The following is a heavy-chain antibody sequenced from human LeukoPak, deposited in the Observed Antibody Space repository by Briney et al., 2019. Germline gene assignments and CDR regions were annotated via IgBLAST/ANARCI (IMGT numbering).Heavy chain of an antibody. CDR3: ASSHDGSGND. V-gene: IGHV3-7*01. Sequence: GGGLRLSCAASGFSFSGFLVRWGRPAPGEGGGGVANINQAGSSRFYVDSAKGRFTISRDNSKNSLYLHMSGLRAEDTAVYYCASSHDGSGNDWGQGTLVTVSS. D-gene: IGHD3-22*01. CDR2: INQAGSSR. J-gene: IGHJ4*02. CDR1: GFSFSGFL.